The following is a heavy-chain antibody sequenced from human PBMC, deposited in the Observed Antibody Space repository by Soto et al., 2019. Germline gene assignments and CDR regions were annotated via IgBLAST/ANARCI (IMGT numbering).Heavy chain of an antibody. V-gene: IGHV3-21*02. CDR3: ARDSYSSLFGS. Sequence: EVQLVESGGGLVKPGGSLRLSCVGSGFTLSSFSMSWVRQTPGKGLEWVSSITTGNDYISYADSVKGRFTISRDNAKNSLFLRMNSLRADDTALYVGARDSYSSLFGSWGQGTLVTVSS. J-gene: IGHJ5*01. CDR1: GFTLSSFS. D-gene: IGHD6-19*01. CDR2: ITTGNDYI.